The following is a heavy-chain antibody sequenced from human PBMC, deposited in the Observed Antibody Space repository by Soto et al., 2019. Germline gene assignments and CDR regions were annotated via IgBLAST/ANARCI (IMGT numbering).Heavy chain of an antibody. J-gene: IGHJ4*02. D-gene: IGHD3-10*01. Sequence: EVQLLESGGGLVQPGGSLRLSCAASGFTFSSYSMSWVRQAPGQGLEWVSAISGSGGSTYYADSVKGRFTISRDNSKNTLYLQTNSLRAEDTAVYYCAKRRLLWFGELLDYWGQGTLVTVSS. CDR1: GFTFSSYS. V-gene: IGHV3-23*01. CDR2: ISGSGGST. CDR3: AKRRLLWFGELLDY.